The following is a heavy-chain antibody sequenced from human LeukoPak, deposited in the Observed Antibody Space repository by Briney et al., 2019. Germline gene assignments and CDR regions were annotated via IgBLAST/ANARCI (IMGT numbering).Heavy chain of an antibody. V-gene: IGHV4-39*01. CDR2: IYYSGKT. CDR3: ARHYAHGSGICAPFGY. D-gene: IGHD3-10*01. J-gene: IGHJ4*02. Sequence: PSETLSLTCTVSGDSITSRNYLWGWIRQPPGKGLEYIASIYYSGKTYHNPSLRSRVTMSIDSSENQFSLKLSAVTAADTAVYFCARHYAHGSGICAPFGYWGQGALVTVSS. CDR1: GDSITSRNYL.